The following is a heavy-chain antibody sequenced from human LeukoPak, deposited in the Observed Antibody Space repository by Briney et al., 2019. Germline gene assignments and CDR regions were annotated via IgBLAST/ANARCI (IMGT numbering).Heavy chain of an antibody. D-gene: IGHD3/OR15-3a*01. CDR3: AKDGAAAGLGYFDY. CDR2: ISGSGGST. Sequence: GGSLRLSCAASGFTFSRYAMSWVRQAPGKGLKWVSAISGSGGSTYYADSVKGRFTIPRDNSKNTLYLQMNSLRAEDTAVYYCAKDGAAAGLGYFDYRGQGTLVTVSS. J-gene: IGHJ4*02. CDR1: GFTFSRYA. V-gene: IGHV3-23*01.